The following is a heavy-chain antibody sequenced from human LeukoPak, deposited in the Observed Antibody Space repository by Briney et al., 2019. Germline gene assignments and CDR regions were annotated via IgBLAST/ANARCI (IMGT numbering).Heavy chain of an antibody. D-gene: IGHD3-9*01. CDR1: GGTFSSDA. CDR3: ARVLRYFDWLYYYYYYGMDV. Sequence: SVKVSCKASGGTFSSDAISWVRQAPGQGLEWMGGIIPIFGTANYAQKFQGRVTITTDESTSTVYMELSSLRSEDTAVYYCARVLRYFDWLYYYYYYGMDVWGQGTTVTVSS. V-gene: IGHV1-69*05. J-gene: IGHJ6*02. CDR2: IIPIFGTA.